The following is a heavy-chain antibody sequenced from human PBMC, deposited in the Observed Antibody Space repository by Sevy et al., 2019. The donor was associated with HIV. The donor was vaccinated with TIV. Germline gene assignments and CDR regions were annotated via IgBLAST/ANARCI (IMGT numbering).Heavy chain of an antibody. CDR2: IRSKANSYAT. Sequence: GGSLRLSCAASGFTFSGSAMHWVRQASGKGLEWVGRIRSKANSYATAYAASVKGRFTISRDDSKNTAYLQMNSLKTEDTAVYYCTRHNPSEGIGYYYYGMDVWGQGTTVTVSS. J-gene: IGHJ6*02. V-gene: IGHV3-73*01. CDR3: TRHNPSEGIGYYYYGMDV. D-gene: IGHD2-2*01. CDR1: GFTFSGSA.